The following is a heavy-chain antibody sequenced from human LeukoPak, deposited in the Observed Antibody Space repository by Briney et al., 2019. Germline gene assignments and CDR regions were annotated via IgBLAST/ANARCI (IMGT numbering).Heavy chain of an antibody. V-gene: IGHV3-33*01. CDR3: VRASGSFDY. D-gene: IGHD3-10*01. Sequence: PGGSLRLSCAASGFTFSDYGIHWVRQAPGKGLEWVAVIRSDGSNKYYADSVKGRFTISRDNSKKTLYLQMNSLRVEDTAVYYCVRASGSFDYWGQGTLVTVSS. CDR2: IRSDGSNK. CDR1: GFTFSDYG. J-gene: IGHJ4*02.